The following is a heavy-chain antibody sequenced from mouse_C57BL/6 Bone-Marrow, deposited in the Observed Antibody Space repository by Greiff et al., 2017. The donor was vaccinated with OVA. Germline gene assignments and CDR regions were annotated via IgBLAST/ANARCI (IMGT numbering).Heavy chain of an antibody. J-gene: IGHJ3*01. Sequence: QVQLKQSDAGLVQPGASVKISCTVSGYTFTAHTIHWMRQRPEPGLEWIGYIYPRDGSTKYNETFKGKAKLTADKSSSTAYMQLNSLKSKDSAVYCCERADGYFAYWGQGTLGTVSA. CDR3: ERADGYFAY. CDR2: IYPRDGST. V-gene: IGHV1-78*01. D-gene: IGHD2-3*01. CDR1: GYTFTAHT.